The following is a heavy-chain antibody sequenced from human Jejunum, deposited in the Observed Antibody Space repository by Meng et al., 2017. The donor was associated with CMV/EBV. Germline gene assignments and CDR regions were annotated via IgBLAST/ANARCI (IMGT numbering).Heavy chain of an antibody. Sequence: CQASGYNFTSYSIQWVRQATGQRLEWMGWFNAVNVNTKYSQKFQDRLTITRDTSASTVYMELRSLRSEDTAVYYCARDRDYFDSSHLYWGQGTLVTVSS. CDR2: FNAVNVNT. CDR1: GYNFTSYS. CDR3: ARDRDYFDSSHLY. D-gene: IGHD3-22*01. V-gene: IGHV1-3*01. J-gene: IGHJ4*02.